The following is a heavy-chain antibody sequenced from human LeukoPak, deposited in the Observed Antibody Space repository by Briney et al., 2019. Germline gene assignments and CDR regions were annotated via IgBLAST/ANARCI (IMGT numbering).Heavy chain of an antibody. CDR1: GFTFSSYG. Sequence: GGSLRLSCAASGFTFSSYGMHWVRQAPGKGLEWVAVISYDGSNKYYADSVKGRFTISRDNSKNTLYLQMNSLRAEDTAVYYCAKGTHVDTAMVNRDAFDIWGQGTMVTVSS. CDR3: AKGTHVDTAMVNRDAFDI. V-gene: IGHV3-30*18. CDR2: ISYDGSNK. D-gene: IGHD5-18*01. J-gene: IGHJ3*02.